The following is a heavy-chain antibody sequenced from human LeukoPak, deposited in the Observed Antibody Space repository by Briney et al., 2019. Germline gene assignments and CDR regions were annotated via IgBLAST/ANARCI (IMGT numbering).Heavy chain of an antibody. CDR1: GYTFTGYY. J-gene: IGHJ4*02. CDR2: INPNSGGT. D-gene: IGHD3-10*01. Sequence: ASVKVSCKASGYTFTGYYMHWVRQAPGQGLEWMGWINPNSGGTNYAQKFQGRVTMTRDTSISTAYMELSRLRSDDTAVYYCATLFSSGLSPFDYWGQGTLVTVSS. CDR3: ATLFSSGLSPFDY. V-gene: IGHV1-2*02.